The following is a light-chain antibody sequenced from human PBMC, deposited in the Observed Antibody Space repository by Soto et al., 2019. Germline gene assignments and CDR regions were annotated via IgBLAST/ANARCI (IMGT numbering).Light chain of an antibody. CDR2: GAS. CDR3: QHEGSSAR. V-gene: IGKV3-20*01. CDR1: QSVSSSY. J-gene: IGKJ3*01. Sequence: EIVLTQSPGTLSLSPGERATLSCRASQSVSSSYLAWYQQKPGQAPRLLIYGASSRATGIPDRFSGSGSGTVFTLNISRLEPEDFAVYYCQHEGSSARFGPVNKVDIK.